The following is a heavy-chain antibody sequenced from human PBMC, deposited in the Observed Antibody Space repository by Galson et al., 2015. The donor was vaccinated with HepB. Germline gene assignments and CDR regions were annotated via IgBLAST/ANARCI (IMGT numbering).Heavy chain of an antibody. CDR3: ARAGWSDAFDI. J-gene: IGHJ3*02. V-gene: IGHV1-3*01. CDR1: GYTFTSYA. CDR2: INAGNGNT. Sequence: SVKVSCKASGYTFTSYAMHWVRQAPGQRLEWMGWINAGNGNTKYSQKFQGRVTITKDTSASTAYMELSSLRSEDTAVYYCARAGWSDAFDIWGQGTMVTVSS. D-gene: IGHD6-19*01.